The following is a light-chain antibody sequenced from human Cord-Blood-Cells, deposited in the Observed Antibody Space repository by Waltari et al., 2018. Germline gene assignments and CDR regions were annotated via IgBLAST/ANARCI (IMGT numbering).Light chain of an antibody. CDR1: SRAVGSYNL. Sequence: QSALTQPASVSGSPGQSITIPCTGTSRAVGSYNLGSWYQQHPRKAPKLMIYEGSKRPSGVSNRFSGSKSGNTTSLTISGLQAEDEADYYCCSYAGSSTLVFGGGTKLTVL. CDR2: EGS. J-gene: IGLJ3*02. CDR3: CSYAGSSTLV. V-gene: IGLV2-23*01.